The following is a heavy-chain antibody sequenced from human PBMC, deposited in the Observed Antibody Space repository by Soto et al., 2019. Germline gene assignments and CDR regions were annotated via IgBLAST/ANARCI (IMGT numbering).Heavy chain of an antibody. J-gene: IGHJ3*02. CDR2: ISGSGGST. CDR3: AKDRVTVVGYAAFDI. CDR1: AFPISSFA. V-gene: IGHV3-23*01. D-gene: IGHD6-19*01. Sequence: PGGSMRLSCAASAFPISSFAMSWVRQAPGKGLEWVSGISGSGGSTYYADSEKGRFTISRDNSKNTLYLQMNSLRAEDTAVYYCAKDRVTVVGYAAFDIWGQGTMVTVSS.